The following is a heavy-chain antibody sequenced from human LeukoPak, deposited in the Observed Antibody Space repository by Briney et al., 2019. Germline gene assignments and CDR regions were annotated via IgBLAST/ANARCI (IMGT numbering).Heavy chain of an antibody. D-gene: IGHD3-22*01. Sequence: ASVKVSCKASGYTFTSYYMHWVRQAPGQGLEWMGIINLSGGSTSYAQKFQGRVTMTRDTSTSTVYMELSSLRSEDTAVYYCASTRYDSSGYYSFDYWGQGTLVTVSS. CDR3: ASTRYDSSGYYSFDY. V-gene: IGHV1-46*01. CDR2: INLSGGST. CDR1: GYTFTSYY. J-gene: IGHJ4*02.